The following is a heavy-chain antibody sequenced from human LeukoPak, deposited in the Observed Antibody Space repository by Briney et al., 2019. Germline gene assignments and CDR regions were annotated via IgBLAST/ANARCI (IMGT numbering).Heavy chain of an antibody. Sequence: GGSLRLSCAASGFTFSDYYMSWIRQAPGKGLEWVSYISSCGSTIYYADSVKGRFTISRDNAKNSLYLQMNSLRAEDTAVYYCTTDKTEEWSGDTYHYGMDVWGQGTTVTVSS. CDR2: ISSCGSTI. J-gene: IGHJ6*02. CDR3: TTDKTEEWSGDTYHYGMDV. V-gene: IGHV3-11*01. D-gene: IGHD3-3*01. CDR1: GFTFSDYY.